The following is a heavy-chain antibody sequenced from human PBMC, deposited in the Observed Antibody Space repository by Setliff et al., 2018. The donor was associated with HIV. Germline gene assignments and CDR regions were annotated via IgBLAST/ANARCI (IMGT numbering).Heavy chain of an antibody. D-gene: IGHD3-10*01. J-gene: IGHJ3*01. V-gene: IGHV4-39*01. CDR3: ANAPYPRGAFDV. CDR1: GGSIDSTSYY. CDR2: IYNNGVT. Sequence: SETLSLTCTVSGGSIDSTSYYWGWIRQPPGKGLEWIGSIYNNGVTYYNPSLRSRVTIFVDMSKNQFSLTLTSVTAADTAMYYCANAPYPRGAFDVWGQGTVVTVSS.